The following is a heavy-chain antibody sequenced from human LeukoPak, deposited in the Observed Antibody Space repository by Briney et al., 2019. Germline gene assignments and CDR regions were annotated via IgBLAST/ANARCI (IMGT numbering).Heavy chain of an antibody. CDR3: AATYYDILTGYYRGIDY. Sequence: GGSLILSCAASGFTFSSYSMNWVRQAPGEGLEWVSSISSSSSYIYYADPVKGRFTISRDNAKNSLYLQMNCLRAEDTAVYYCAATYYDILTGYYRGIDYWGQGTLVAVSS. CDR2: ISSSSSYI. CDR1: GFTFSSYS. D-gene: IGHD3-9*01. J-gene: IGHJ4*02. V-gene: IGHV3-21*01.